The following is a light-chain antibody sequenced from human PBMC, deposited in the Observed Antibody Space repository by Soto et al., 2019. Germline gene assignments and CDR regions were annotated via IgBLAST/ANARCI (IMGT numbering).Light chain of an antibody. Sequence: QSALTQPASVSGSPGQSIAISCTGTSSDVGGYNYVSWYQQHPGKAPQLMIYDVSSRPSGVSNRFSGSKSGNTASLTISGLQAGDEADYYCSSYTSSTTEVFGTGTKLTVL. CDR2: DVS. V-gene: IGLV2-14*03. CDR1: SSDVGGYNY. CDR3: SSYTSSTTEV. J-gene: IGLJ1*01.